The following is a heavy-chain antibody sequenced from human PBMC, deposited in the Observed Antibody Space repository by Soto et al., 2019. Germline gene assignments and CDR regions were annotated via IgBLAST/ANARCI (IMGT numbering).Heavy chain of an antibody. CDR2: ISSSSSYT. Sequence: GGSLRLSCAASGFTFSDYYMSWIRQAPGKGLEWVSYISSSSSYTNYADSVKGRFTISRDNAKNSLYLQMNSLRAEDTAVYYCARRSVDGSGWSHENNWFDPWGQGTLVTVSS. J-gene: IGHJ5*02. D-gene: IGHD6-19*01. V-gene: IGHV3-11*06. CDR1: GFTFSDYY. CDR3: ARRSVDGSGWSHENNWFDP.